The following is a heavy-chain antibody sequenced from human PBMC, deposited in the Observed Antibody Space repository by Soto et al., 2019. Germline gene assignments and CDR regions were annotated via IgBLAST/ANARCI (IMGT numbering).Heavy chain of an antibody. J-gene: IGHJ4*02. CDR1: GGSISSGGYY. CDR3: ARAAYGDYTYYFDY. Sequence: SSETLSLTCTVSGGSISSGGYYWSWIRQHPGKGLEWIGYIYYSGSTYYNPSLKSRVTISVDTSKNQFSLKLSSVTAADTAVYYCARAAYGDYTYYFDYWGQGTLVTVSS. D-gene: IGHD4-17*01. V-gene: IGHV4-31*03. CDR2: IYYSGST.